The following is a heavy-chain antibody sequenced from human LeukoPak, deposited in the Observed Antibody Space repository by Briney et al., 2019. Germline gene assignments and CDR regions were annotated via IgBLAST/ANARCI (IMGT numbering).Heavy chain of an antibody. Sequence: ASVKVSCKASGGTFSSYAISWVRQPPGQGLEWMGWINPDSGGTKYAQKFQGRVTMTRDTSISTAYMELSRLRSDDTAVYYCASTFQDMDVWGKGTTVTVSS. CDR1: GGTFSSYA. CDR2: INPDSGGT. CDR3: ASTFQDMDV. J-gene: IGHJ6*04. V-gene: IGHV1-2*02.